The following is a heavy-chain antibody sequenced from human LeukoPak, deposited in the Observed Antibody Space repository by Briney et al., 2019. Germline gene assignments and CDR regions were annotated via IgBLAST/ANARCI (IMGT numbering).Heavy chain of an antibody. CDR3: ARARGVVTAIGPYYFDS. Sequence: GGSLRLSCAASGFTVSSSYMSWVRQAPGKRLEWVSVIYSGGSTYYADSVKGRFTFSRDNSKNTLYLQMNSLRAEDTAVYYCARARGVVTAIGPYYFDSWGQGTLVTVSS. J-gene: IGHJ4*02. D-gene: IGHD2-21*02. CDR2: IYSGGST. CDR1: GFTVSSSY. V-gene: IGHV3-53*01.